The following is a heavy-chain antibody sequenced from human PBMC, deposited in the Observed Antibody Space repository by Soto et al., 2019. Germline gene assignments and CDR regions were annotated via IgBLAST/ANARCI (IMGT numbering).Heavy chain of an antibody. Sequence: QVQLQESGPGLVKPSQTLSLTCTVSGGSISSGGYYWSWIRQHPEKGLEWIGYIYYTGSTYYNPCLKGRDTTSVATSKNQFSLKRSSVTAADTAVYYCARVVAATHSDYWGQGTLVTVSP. D-gene: IGHD2-15*01. J-gene: IGHJ4*02. CDR1: GGSISSGGYY. CDR2: IYYTGST. V-gene: IGHV4-31*03. CDR3: ARVVAATHSDY.